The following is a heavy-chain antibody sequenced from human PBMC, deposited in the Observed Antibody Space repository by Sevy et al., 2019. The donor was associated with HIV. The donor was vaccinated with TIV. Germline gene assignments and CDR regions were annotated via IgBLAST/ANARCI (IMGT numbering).Heavy chain of an antibody. J-gene: IGHJ3*02. CDR2: IYYSGST. CDR3: ARRIPRAKGAFDI. CDR1: GGSISSSSYY. Sequence: SETLSLTCTVSGGSISSSSYYWGWIRQPPGKGLEWIGSIYYSGSTYYNPSLKSRVTISVDTSKNQFSLKLSSVTAADTAVYYCARRIPRAKGAFDIWGQGTMVTVSS. V-gene: IGHV4-39*01.